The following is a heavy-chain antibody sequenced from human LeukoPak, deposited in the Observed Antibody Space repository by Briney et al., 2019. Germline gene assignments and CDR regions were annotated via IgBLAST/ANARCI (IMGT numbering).Heavy chain of an antibody. J-gene: IGHJ3*01. D-gene: IGHD1-26*01. CDR2: INSDGTNT. Sequence: GRSLRLSCAASEFTFSTYCMHWVRQAPGKGLVWVSRINSDGTNTDYADSVKGRFTISRDNAKNTLYMQMNSLRVDDTAVYYCVREASGVSSSAFDVWGQGTMVTVSS. CDR3: VREASGVSSSAFDV. V-gene: IGHV3-74*01. CDR1: EFTFSTYC.